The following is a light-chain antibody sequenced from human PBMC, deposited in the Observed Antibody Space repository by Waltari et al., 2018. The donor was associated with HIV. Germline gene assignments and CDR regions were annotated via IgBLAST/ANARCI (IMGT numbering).Light chain of an antibody. CDR2: TAS. V-gene: IGKV1-39*01. Sequence: DIQMTQSPSSLSASVGDRVTITCRASQSISGYLNWYQQKPGKAPNLLIYTASSLQSGVPSRVSGSGFGTDFTLTISSLQPEDFATYYCQQSYTTPRTFGQGTKVEIK. CDR3: QQSYTTPRT. CDR1: QSISGY. J-gene: IGKJ1*01.